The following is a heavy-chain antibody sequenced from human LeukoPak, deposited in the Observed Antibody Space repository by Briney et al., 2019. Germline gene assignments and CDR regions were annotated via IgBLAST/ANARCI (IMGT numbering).Heavy chain of an antibody. J-gene: IGHJ3*02. Sequence: GASVKVSCKSSVYTFTGYYMHWVRQAPGQELEWMGWINPNRGGTNYAQKFQGRATMTKDTSISTAYMELSRLRSDDTAVYYCARELRAAFDIWGEGTMVTVSS. D-gene: IGHD3-16*01. CDR2: INPNRGGT. CDR3: ARELRAAFDI. CDR1: VYTFTGYY. V-gene: IGHV1-2*02.